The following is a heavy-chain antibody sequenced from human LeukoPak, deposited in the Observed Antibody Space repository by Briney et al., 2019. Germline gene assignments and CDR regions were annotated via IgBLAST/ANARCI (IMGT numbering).Heavy chain of an antibody. CDR3: ARHEEEDGYNAKTPDY. D-gene: IGHD5-24*01. CDR1: GGSISRSNYF. CDR2: IFYRGTT. J-gene: IGHJ4*02. V-gene: IGHV4-39*01. Sequence: ETLSLTCSVSGGSISRSNYFWGWIRQPPGMGVEWIGSIFYRGTTYYNPSLKSRVTISVDTSRNHFSLRLSSVTAADTAVYYCARHEEEDGYNAKTPDYWGQGTLVTVSS.